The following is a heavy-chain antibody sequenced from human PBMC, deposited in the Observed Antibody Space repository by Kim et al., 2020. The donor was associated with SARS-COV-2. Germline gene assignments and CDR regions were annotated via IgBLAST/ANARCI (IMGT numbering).Heavy chain of an antibody. J-gene: IGHJ4*02. CDR3: VKVPTPSDILTGYFLSPPFDF. Sequence: GGSLRLSCSASGFTFSSYAMHWVRQAPGKGLEYVSAISSNGGSTYYADSVKGRFTISRDNSKNTLYLQMSTLRAEDTAVYYCVKVPTPSDILTGYFLSPPFDFWGQGTLVTVSS. CDR2: ISSNGGST. V-gene: IGHV3-64D*09. D-gene: IGHD3-9*01. CDR1: GFTFSSYA.